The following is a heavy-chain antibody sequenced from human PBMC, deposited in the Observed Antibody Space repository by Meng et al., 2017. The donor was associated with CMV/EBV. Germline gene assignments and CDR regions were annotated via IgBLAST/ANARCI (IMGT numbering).Heavy chain of an antibody. D-gene: IGHD5-12*01. V-gene: IGHV1-69*10. J-gene: IGHJ6*02. CDR2: IIPILGIA. CDR1: GGTFSSYA. CDR3: AASSIPGYSGPDYYYGMDV. Sequence: SVKVSCKASGGTFSSYAISWVRQALGQGLEWMGGIIPILGIANYAQKFQGRVTITADKSTSTAYMELSSLRSEDTAVYYCAASSIPGYSGPDYYYGMDVWGQGTTVTVSS.